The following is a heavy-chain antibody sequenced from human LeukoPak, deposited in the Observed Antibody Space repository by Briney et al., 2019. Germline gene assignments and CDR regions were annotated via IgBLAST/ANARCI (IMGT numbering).Heavy chain of an antibody. J-gene: IGHJ4*02. V-gene: IGHV3-74*01. CDR2: ITSDGSGI. Sequence: GGSQRLSCAASGFTFSSYWMHWVRQPPGKGLVWVSRITSDGSGIGYADSVKGRFSTSRDNAKNTLYLQMNSLRAEDTAVYYCASGRLVGAPDYWGQGTLVTVSS. CDR3: ASGRLVGAPDY. D-gene: IGHD1-26*01. CDR1: GFTFSSYW.